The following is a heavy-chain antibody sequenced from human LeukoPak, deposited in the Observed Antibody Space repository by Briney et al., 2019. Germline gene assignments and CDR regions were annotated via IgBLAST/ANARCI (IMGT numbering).Heavy chain of an antibody. CDR3: ARDGGTAMVTTFDH. CDR2: IKQDGSET. J-gene: IGHJ4*02. D-gene: IGHD4-17*01. Sequence: GGSLRLSCAVSGFRFSDYWMSWVRQAPGKGLEWLANIKQDGSETYYLDSVKGRFTISRDNAKTSLFLQMNSPTADDTAVYYCARDGGTAMVTTFDHWGQGALVTGSS. V-gene: IGHV3-7*01. CDR1: GFRFSDYW.